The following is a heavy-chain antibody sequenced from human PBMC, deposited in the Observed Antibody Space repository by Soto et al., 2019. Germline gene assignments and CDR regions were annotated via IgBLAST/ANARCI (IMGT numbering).Heavy chain of an antibody. Sequence: QVQLQESGPGLVKPSETLSLTCTVSGGSISSYYWSWIRQPPGKGLEWIGYIYYSGSTNYNPSLKSRVTISVDTSKNQFSLKLSSVTAADTAVYYCARGGRDFWSGYQAWYFDLWGRGTLVTVSS. CDR2: IYYSGST. V-gene: IGHV4-59*01. D-gene: IGHD3-3*01. J-gene: IGHJ2*01. CDR3: ARGGRDFWSGYQAWYFDL. CDR1: GGSISSYY.